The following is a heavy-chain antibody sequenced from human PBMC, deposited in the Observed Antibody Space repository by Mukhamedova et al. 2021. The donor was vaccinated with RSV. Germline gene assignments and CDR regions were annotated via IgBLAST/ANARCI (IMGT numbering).Heavy chain of an antibody. V-gene: IGHV3-33*01. CDR2: GGSNK. J-gene: IGHJ3*02. D-gene: IGHD6-19*01. CDR3: ASCSIRFGSGWCDAFDI. Sequence: GGSNKYYADSVKGRFTISRDNSKNTLYLQMNSLRAEDTAVYYCASCSIRFGSGWCDAFDIWGQGTMVTVSS.